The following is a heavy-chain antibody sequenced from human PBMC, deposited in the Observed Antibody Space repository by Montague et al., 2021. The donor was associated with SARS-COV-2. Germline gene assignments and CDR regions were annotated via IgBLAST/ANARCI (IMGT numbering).Heavy chain of an antibody. CDR3: ASSHYYGSGTYVYNYYMDV. CDR2: ISYSGRT. Sequence: SETLSLTCTVSGGSVSSSPYYWGWIRQPPGRGLEWVGSISYSGRTYFSPSLKSRLTISVDSSENQFSLRLSSVTAADTAVYYCASSHYYGSGTYVYNYYMDVWGKGTTVTVSS. J-gene: IGHJ6*03. CDR1: GGSVSSSPYY. D-gene: IGHD3-10*01. V-gene: IGHV4-39*01.